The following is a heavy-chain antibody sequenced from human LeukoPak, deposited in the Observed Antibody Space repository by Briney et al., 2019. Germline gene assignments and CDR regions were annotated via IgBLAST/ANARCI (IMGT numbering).Heavy chain of an antibody. Sequence: GGSLRLSCAVSEISITTTYMSWVRQAPGKGLEWVALIYSGGGTSYGDSVKGRFTISKDNSQNSLYLQMDSLTAEDTAMYYCATVGVSVPGRRAAFEFWGQGTLVTVSS. CDR1: EISITTTY. CDR2: IYSGGGT. J-gene: IGHJ4*02. D-gene: IGHD3-10*02. V-gene: IGHV3-53*01. CDR3: ATVGVSVPGRRAAFEF.